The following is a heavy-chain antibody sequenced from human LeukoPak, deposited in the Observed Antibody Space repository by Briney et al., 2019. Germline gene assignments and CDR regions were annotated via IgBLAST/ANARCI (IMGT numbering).Heavy chain of an antibody. CDR3: VKGQGHCSSISCYADWFDP. D-gene: IGHD2-2*01. CDR1: GYTFTSYY. CDR2: INPSGGST. Sequence: ASVKVSCKASGYTFTSYYMHWVRQAPGQGLEWMGIINPSGGSTSYAQKFQGRVTMTRDTSTSTVYMELSSLRSEDTAVYYCVKGQGHCSSISCYADWFDPWGQGTLVTVSS. J-gene: IGHJ5*02. V-gene: IGHV1-46*01.